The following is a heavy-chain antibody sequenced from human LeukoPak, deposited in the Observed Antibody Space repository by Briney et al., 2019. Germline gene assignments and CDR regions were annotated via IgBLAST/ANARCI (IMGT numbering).Heavy chain of an antibody. CDR2: IYYSGST. J-gene: IGHJ3*02. D-gene: IGHD1-26*01. Sequence: SGAPSLPCPVSCGSLSRSRYYLGGVRPPPGEGVGGVGGIYYSGSTYYNPSLKSRVTISVDTSKNQFSLKLSSVTAADTAVYYCARRDSGSYYRSSLDAFDIWGQGTMVTVSS. CDR3: ARRDSGSYYRSSLDAFDI. CDR1: CGSLSRSRYY. V-gene: IGHV4-39*01.